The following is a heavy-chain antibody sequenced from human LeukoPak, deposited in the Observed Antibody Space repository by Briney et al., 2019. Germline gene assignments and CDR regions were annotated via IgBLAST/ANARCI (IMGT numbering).Heavy chain of an antibody. CDR1: GGSISSYY. J-gene: IGHJ4*02. CDR3: ARGDSSNWYLLDS. D-gene: IGHD6-13*01. V-gene: IGHV4-59*01. CDR2: IYYTGST. Sequence: SETLSLTCTVSGGSISSYYWSWIRQPPGKGLEWIGYIYYTGSTSYNPTLKSRVTISLDTSKNQFSLKLSSVTAADTAVYYCARGDSSNWYLLDSWGQGTLVTVSS.